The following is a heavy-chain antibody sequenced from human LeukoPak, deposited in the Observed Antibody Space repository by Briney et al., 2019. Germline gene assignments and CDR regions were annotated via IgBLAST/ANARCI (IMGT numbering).Heavy chain of an antibody. V-gene: IGHV3-48*01. CDR2: ITVDLSSI. CDR1: TLTHSFYS. Sequence: PGVSVRLSCTSSTLTHSFYSMNGVPQAPGRALKWISHITVDLSSIDYADSVRGRFTISRDKAKSALYLQMNRLRAEDTAVYYCVRDEDWSFDYGGQGTLISASS. J-gene: IGHJ4*02. CDR3: VRDEDWSFDY. D-gene: IGHD3-9*01.